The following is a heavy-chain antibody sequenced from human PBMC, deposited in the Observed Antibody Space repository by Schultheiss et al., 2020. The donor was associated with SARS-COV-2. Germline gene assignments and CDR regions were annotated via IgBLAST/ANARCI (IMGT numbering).Heavy chain of an antibody. V-gene: IGHV3-15*01. CDR3: TTDPSITIFGVVITHYYYYYMDV. CDR1: GFTFSSYA. J-gene: IGHJ6*03. Sequence: GGSLRLSCAASGFTFSSYAMSWVRQAPGKGLEWVGRIKSKTDGGTTDYAAPVKGRFTISRDDSKNTLYLQMNSLKTEDTAVYYCTTDPSITIFGVVITHYYYYYMDVWGKGTTVTVSS. CDR2: IKSKTDGGTT. D-gene: IGHD3-3*01.